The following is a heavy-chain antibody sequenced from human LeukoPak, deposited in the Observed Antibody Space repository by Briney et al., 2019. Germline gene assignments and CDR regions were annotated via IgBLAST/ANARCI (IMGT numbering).Heavy chain of an antibody. CDR1: GFTFSDYY. J-gene: IGHJ2*01. CDR3: ARGPSVTRYFDL. Sequence: GGSLRLSCAASGFTFSDYYMNWIRQAPGKGLEGVSYISRIGNYTNYADSVKGRFTISRDNAKHSLYLQRNSLTADDTAVYYCARGPSVTRYFDLWGRGTPVSVS. CDR2: ISRIGNYT. D-gene: IGHD4-17*01. V-gene: IGHV3-11*05.